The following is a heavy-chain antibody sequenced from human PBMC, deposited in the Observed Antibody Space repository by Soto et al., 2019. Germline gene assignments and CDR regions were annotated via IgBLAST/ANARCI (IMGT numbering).Heavy chain of an antibody. Sequence: QLQLQESGSGLVKPSQTLSLTCAVSGGSISSGGYSWSWIRQPPGKGLEWIGYIYHSGSTYYNPSLKSRVTISVDRSKNQFSLKLSSVTAADTAVYYCARDRGGYVWGSYRPDAFDIWGQGTMVTVSS. CDR1: GGSISSGGYS. D-gene: IGHD3-16*02. CDR2: IYHSGST. V-gene: IGHV4-30-2*01. J-gene: IGHJ3*02. CDR3: ARDRGGYVWGSYRPDAFDI.